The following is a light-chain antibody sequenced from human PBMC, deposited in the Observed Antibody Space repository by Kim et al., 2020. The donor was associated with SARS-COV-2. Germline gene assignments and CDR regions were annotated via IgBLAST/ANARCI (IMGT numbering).Light chain of an antibody. V-gene: IGLV5-37*01. CDR1: SDNNFGSKN. Sequence: CTLPSDNNFGSKNVYWFQHKPGIPPSYLLYYFSDSDKGQGSGVPSRFSGSKDASANTGILLISGLQSEDEADYYCMIWPRNAVLFGGGTQLTVL. CDR2: YFSDSDK. CDR3: MIWPRNAVL. J-gene: IGLJ2*01.